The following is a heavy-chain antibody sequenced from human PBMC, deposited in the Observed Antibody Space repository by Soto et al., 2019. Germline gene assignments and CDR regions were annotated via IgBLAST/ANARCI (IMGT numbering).Heavy chain of an antibody. V-gene: IGHV4-34*01. Sequence: SETLSLTCAVYGGSFSGYYLSWIRQPPGKGLEWIGEINHSGSTNYSPSLKSRVTISVDTSKNQFSLKLSSVTAADTAVYYCATIAAAGRWFDPWGQGTLVTVSS. D-gene: IGHD6-13*01. CDR2: INHSGST. J-gene: IGHJ5*02. CDR1: GGSFSGYY. CDR3: ATIAAAGRWFDP.